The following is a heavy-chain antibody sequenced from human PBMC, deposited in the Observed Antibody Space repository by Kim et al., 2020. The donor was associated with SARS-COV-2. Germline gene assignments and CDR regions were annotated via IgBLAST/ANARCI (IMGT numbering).Heavy chain of an antibody. Sequence: GESLKISCKGSGYSFTSYWIGWVRQMPGKGLEWMGIIYPGDSDTRYSPSFQGQVTISADKSISTAYLQWSSLKASDTAMYYCARFYGSGSYYKWAVVFYFHYGRDVWGQGTTVPVSS. CDR2: IYPGDSDT. V-gene: IGHV5-51*01. D-gene: IGHD3-10*01. CDR1: GYSFTSYW. J-gene: IGHJ6*02. CDR3: ARFYGSGSYYKWAVVFYFHYGRDV.